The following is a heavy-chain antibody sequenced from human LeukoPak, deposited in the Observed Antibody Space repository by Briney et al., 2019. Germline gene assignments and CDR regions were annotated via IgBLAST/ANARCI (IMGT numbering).Heavy chain of an antibody. CDR1: GGSISSGDYY. J-gene: IGHJ4*02. Sequence: SETLSLTCTVSGGSISSGDYYWSWIRQPPGKGLEWIGYIYYSGSTYYNPSLKSRVTISVDTSKNQFSLKLSSVTAADTAVYYCARERGYCSSTSCYEGDYWAQEPLVTVSS. D-gene: IGHD2-2*01. CDR3: ARERGYCSSTSCYEGDY. CDR2: IYYSGST. V-gene: IGHV4-30-4*01.